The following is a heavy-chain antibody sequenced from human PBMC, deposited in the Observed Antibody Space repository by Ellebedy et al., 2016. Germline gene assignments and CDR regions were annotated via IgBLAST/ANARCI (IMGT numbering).Heavy chain of an antibody. V-gene: IGHV3-9*01. CDR1: GFTFDDYA. D-gene: IGHD3-10*01. J-gene: IGHJ4*02. CDR2: ISWSSAAI. CDR3: AKGTMDYLHH. Sequence: SLKISXATSGFTFDDYALHWVQQVPGKGLEWVSGISWSSAAIGYGEAVKGRFTISRDSAKNYLYLQMNSLRVEDTALYFCAKGTMDYLHHWGQGTLVTVSS.